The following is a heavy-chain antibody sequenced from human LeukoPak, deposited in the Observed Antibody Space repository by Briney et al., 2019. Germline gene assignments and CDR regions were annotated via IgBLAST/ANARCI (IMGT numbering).Heavy chain of an antibody. D-gene: IGHD1-26*01. J-gene: IGHJ4*02. CDR1: GYTFTGYY. V-gene: IGHV1-2*02. CDR3: ARGRWELLLAFGGVFGY. CDR2: INPNSGGT. Sequence: ASVKVSCKASGYTFTGYYMHWVRQAPGQGLEWMGWINPNSGGTNYAQKFQGRVTMTRDTSISTAYMELSRLRSGDTAVYYCARGRWELLLAFGGVFGYWGQGTLVTVSS.